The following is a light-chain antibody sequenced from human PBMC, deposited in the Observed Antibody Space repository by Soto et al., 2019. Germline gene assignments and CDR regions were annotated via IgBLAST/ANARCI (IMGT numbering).Light chain of an antibody. CDR3: QQYNSWPET. Sequence: EIVMTQSPGTLSVSPGEIATLFCSASQSVRSSLAWYQQKPGQAPRLFIYDASTRATGIPARFSGSGSGTEFTLTISSLQSEDFAVYYCQQYNSWPETFGQGTKVEI. V-gene: IGKV3-15*01. CDR1: QSVRSS. CDR2: DAS. J-gene: IGKJ1*01.